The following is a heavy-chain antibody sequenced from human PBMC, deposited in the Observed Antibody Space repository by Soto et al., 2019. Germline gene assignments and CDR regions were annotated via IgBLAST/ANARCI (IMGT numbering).Heavy chain of an antibody. Sequence: SVKVSCKASGFTFTSSAVQWVRQARGQRPEWIGWIVVGSGNTNYAQKFQERVTITRDMCTSTAYMELSSLRSEETAVYYCAPDLGDGVPKFYFGMDVWGQGTTVTVSS. V-gene: IGHV1-58*01. J-gene: IGHJ6*02. CDR2: IVVGSGNT. D-gene: IGHD3-3*01. CDR3: APDLGDGVPKFYFGMDV. CDR1: GFTFTSSA.